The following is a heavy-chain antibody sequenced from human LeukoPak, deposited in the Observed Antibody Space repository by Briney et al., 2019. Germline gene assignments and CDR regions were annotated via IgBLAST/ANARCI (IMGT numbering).Heavy chain of an antibody. J-gene: IGHJ6*02. Sequence: PGGSLRLSCAASGFTVSSNYMSWIRQAPGKGLEWVSYISSSGSTIYYADSVKGRFTISRDNAKNSLYLQMNSLRAEDTAVYYCARVSQGSDYGMDVWGQGTTVTVSS. V-gene: IGHV3-11*01. CDR1: GFTVSSNY. CDR2: ISSSGSTI. CDR3: ARVSQGSDYGMDV.